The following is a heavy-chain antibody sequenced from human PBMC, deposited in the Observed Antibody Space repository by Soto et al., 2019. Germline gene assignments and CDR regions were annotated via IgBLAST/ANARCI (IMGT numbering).Heavy chain of an antibody. CDR3: AKDGGGGSCSGGTCYPIDYYYFGMDV. CDR1: GFIFSSYG. CDR2: ISYDGSNK. Sequence: GGSLRLSCAASGFIFSSYGMHWVRQAPGKGLEWVSVISYDGSNKYHADSVKGRLTISRDNSKNTLYLQMNSLRAEDTAVYYCAKDGGGGSCSGGTCYPIDYYYFGMDVWGQGTTVTVSS. V-gene: IGHV3-30*18. D-gene: IGHD2-15*01. J-gene: IGHJ6*02.